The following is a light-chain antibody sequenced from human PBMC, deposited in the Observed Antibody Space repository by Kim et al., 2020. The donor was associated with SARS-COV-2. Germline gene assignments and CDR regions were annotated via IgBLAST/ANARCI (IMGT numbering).Light chain of an antibody. CDR2: AAS. V-gene: IGKV1-27*01. CDR3: QKYNSAPRT. Sequence: ASVGDRVTITCRASQGIGNSLAWYQQKPGKVPKLLIYAASTLQSGVPSRFSGSGSGTDFTLTISSLQPEDVATYYCQKYNSAPRTFGPGTKVDIK. CDR1: QGIGNS. J-gene: IGKJ3*01.